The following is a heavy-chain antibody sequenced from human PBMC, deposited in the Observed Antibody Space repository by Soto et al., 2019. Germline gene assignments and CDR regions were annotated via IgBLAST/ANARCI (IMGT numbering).Heavy chain of an antibody. CDR3: AKGPDYDILTGPFDY. V-gene: IGHV3-30*18. CDR2: ISYDGSNK. Sequence: GGSLRLSCAASGFTFSSYGMHWVRQAPGKGLEWVAVISYDGSNKYYADSVKGRFTISRDNSKNTLYLQMNSLRAEDTAVYYCAKGPDYDILTGPFDYWGQGTLVTVPQ. D-gene: IGHD3-9*01. J-gene: IGHJ4*02. CDR1: GFTFSSYG.